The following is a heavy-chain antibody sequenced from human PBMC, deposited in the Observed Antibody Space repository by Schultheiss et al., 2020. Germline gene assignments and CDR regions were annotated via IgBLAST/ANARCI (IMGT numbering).Heavy chain of an antibody. V-gene: IGHV4-59*12. CDR2: IYYSGST. CDR3: ARDSRGIQLCLNSGYYYYYGMDV. D-gene: IGHD5-18*01. Sequence: SETLSLTCTVSGGSISSYYWSWIRQPPGKGLEWIGYIYYSGSTNYNPSLKSRVTISVDTSKNQFSLKLSSVTAADTAVYYCARDSRGIQLCLNSGYYYYYGMDVWGQGTTVTVSS. J-gene: IGHJ6*02. CDR1: GGSISSYY.